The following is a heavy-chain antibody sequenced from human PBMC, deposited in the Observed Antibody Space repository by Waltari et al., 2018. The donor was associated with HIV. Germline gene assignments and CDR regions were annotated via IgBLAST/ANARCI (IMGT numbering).Heavy chain of an antibody. D-gene: IGHD3-10*01. Sequence: EYMGTISHTGGTTYYNPSLKSRVIISVDTSKDQSSLKLSSMTATDTAVYYCARQRGSGLWYFDLWGRGTLVSVSS. J-gene: IGHJ2*01. CDR3: ARQRGSGLWYFDL. V-gene: IGHV4-39*01. CDR2: ISHTGGTT.